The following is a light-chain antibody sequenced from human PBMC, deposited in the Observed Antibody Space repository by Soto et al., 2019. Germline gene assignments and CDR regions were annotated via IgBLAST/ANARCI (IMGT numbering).Light chain of an antibody. V-gene: IGKV3-20*01. CDR3: QQFISYTLT. CDR2: DAS. CDR1: QTVRNSY. Sequence: EFVFTQSPGTLSLSPGERATLSCRASQTVRNSYLAWYQQKTGQAPRLMIYDASSRETGIPDRFSGGGAGTEFTLTISRLEPEDFAVYYCQQFISYTLTFGGGTKVDIK. J-gene: IGKJ4*01.